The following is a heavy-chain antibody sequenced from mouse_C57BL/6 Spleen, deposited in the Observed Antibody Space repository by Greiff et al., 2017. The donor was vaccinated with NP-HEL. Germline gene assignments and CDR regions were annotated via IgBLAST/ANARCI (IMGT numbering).Heavy chain of an antibody. J-gene: IGHJ2*01. Sequence: QVQLKESGAELVRPGTSVKVSCKASGYAFTNYLIEWVKQRPGQGLEWIGVINPGSGGTNYNEKFKGKATLTADKSSSTAYMQLSSLTSEDSAVYFCARSSITTVVARGDYWGQGTTLTVSS. CDR1: GYAFTNYL. D-gene: IGHD1-1*01. CDR2: INPGSGGT. V-gene: IGHV1-54*01. CDR3: ARSSITTVVARGDY.